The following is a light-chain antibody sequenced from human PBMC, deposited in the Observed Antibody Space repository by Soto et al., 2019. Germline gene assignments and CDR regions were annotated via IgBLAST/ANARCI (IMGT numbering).Light chain of an antibody. CDR1: QTISSW. J-gene: IGKJ1*01. CDR2: KAS. Sequence: DIQMTQSPSTLSGSVGDRVTITCRASQTISSWLAWYQQKPGKAPKLLIYKASTLKSGVPSRFSGSGSGTDFTLSINSLQPEDFATYYCQQYNSYSPTFGQGTKVDIK. V-gene: IGKV1-5*03. CDR3: QQYNSYSPT.